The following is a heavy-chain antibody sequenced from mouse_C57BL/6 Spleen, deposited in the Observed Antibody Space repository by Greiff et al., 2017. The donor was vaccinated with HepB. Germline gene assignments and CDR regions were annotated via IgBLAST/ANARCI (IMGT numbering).Heavy chain of an antibody. J-gene: IGHJ3*01. D-gene: IGHD2-1*01. V-gene: IGHV1-81*01. CDR3: ARDHYGNFFAY. CDR2: IYPRSGNT. Sequence: VQGVESGAELARPGASVKLSCKASGYTFTSYGISWVKQRTGQGLEWIGEIYPRSGNTYYNEKFKGKATLTADKSSSTAYMELRSLTSEDSAVYFCARDHYGNFFAYWGQGTLVTVSA. CDR1: GYTFTSYG.